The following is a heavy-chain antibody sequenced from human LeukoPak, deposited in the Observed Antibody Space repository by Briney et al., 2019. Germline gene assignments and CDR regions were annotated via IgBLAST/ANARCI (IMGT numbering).Heavy chain of an antibody. J-gene: IGHJ4*02. Sequence: SETLSLTCAVYGGSVSGYYWSWIRQPPGKGLEWIGYIYYSGSTNYNPSLKSRVTISVDTSKNQFSLKLSSVTAADTAVYYCARDKRGRDYFDYWGQGTLVTVSS. CDR2: IYYSGST. D-gene: IGHD5-24*01. CDR3: ARDKRGRDYFDY. V-gene: IGHV4-59*02. CDR1: GGSVSGYY.